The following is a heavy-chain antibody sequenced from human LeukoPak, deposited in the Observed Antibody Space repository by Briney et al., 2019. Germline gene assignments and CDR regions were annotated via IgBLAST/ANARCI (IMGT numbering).Heavy chain of an antibody. Sequence: ASVKVSCKASGGTFSSYAISWVRQAPGQGLEWMGRIIPILGIANYAQKFQGRVTITADKSTSTAYMELSSLRSEDTAVYYCARDHQQLVYMDYYGMDVWGQGTTVTVSS. D-gene: IGHD6-13*01. CDR1: GGTFSSYA. J-gene: IGHJ6*02. V-gene: IGHV1-69*04. CDR2: IIPILGIA. CDR3: ARDHQQLVYMDYYGMDV.